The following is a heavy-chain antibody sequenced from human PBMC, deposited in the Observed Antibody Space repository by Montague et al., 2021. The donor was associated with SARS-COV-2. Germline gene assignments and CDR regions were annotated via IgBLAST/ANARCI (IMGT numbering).Heavy chain of an antibody. D-gene: IGHD5-18*01. V-gene: IGHV3-23*01. CDR2: ISGSGSSA. J-gene: IGHJ4*02. CDR1: GFTFSSYA. CDR3: VKGDVDTAMAFEY. Sequence: SLRLSCAASGFTFSSYAMSWVRQAPGKGLEWVSAISGSGSSAYYADSVKGRFTISRDNSKNTLYLQMNSLRAEDTAVYYCVKGDVDTAMAFEYWGQGTLVTVSS.